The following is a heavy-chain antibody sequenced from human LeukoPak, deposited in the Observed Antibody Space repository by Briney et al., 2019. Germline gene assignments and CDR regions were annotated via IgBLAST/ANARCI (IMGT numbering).Heavy chain of an antibody. CDR3: ARPYSDYVWGSYNMVGFDY. Sequence: ASVKVSCKASGYTFTGYYMHWVRQAPGQGLEWMGWINPNSGGTNYAQKFQGRVTMTRDTSISTAYMELSRLRSDDTAVYYCARPYSDYVWGSYNMVGFDYWGQGTLVTVSS. V-gene: IGHV1-2*02. D-gene: IGHD3-16*01. CDR2: INPNSGGT. J-gene: IGHJ4*02. CDR1: GYTFTGYY.